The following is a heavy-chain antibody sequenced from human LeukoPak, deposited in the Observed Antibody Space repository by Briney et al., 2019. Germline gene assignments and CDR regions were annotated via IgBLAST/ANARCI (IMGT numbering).Heavy chain of an antibody. Sequence: SETLSLTCAVSGGSISSGGYSWSWIRQPPGKGLEWIGYIYHSGSTYYNPSLKSRVTISVDRSKNQFSLKLSSVTAADTAVYYCARGDSGYVDIWGQGTMVTVSS. CDR1: GGSISSGGYS. J-gene: IGHJ3*02. CDR3: ARGDSGYVDI. D-gene: IGHD5-12*01. V-gene: IGHV4-30-2*01. CDR2: IYHSGST.